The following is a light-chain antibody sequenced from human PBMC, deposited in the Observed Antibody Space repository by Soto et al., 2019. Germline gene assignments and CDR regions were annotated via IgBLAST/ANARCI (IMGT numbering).Light chain of an antibody. J-gene: IGKJ4*01. V-gene: IGKV3-11*01. Sequence: EILMTQSPDTLSVSPGESATLSCRASQRVYSNLAWYQQRPGQAPRLLIYDASNRATGIPARFSGSGSGTDFTLTISSLETEDFAVYYCQQSSNWLTFGGGTKVDIK. CDR2: DAS. CDR3: QQSSNWLT. CDR1: QRVYSN.